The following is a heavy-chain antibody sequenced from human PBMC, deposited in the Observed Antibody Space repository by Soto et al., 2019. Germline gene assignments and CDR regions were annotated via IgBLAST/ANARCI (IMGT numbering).Heavy chain of an antibody. D-gene: IGHD1-1*01. J-gene: IGHJ5*02. CDR2: INHSGST. CDR3: ARGLAGSWFDP. V-gene: IGHV4-34*01. CDR1: GGSFSGYY. Sequence: SETLSLTCAVYGGSFSGYYWSWIRQPPGKGLEWIGEINHSGSTNYNPSLKSRVTISVDTSKNQFSLKLSSVTAADTAVYYCARGLAGSWFDPWGQGTLVTVSS.